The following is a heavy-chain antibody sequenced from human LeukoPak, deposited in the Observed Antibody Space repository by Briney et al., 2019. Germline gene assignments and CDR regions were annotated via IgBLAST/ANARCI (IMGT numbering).Heavy chain of an antibody. V-gene: IGHV3-7*01. CDR3: ARPRGCGSARCNNFDY. CDR2: MSEDGNEI. J-gene: IGHJ4*02. Sequence: GGSLSLSCTFSGFIFSDFSMSWVRQAPGKGLEWVAKMSEDGNEIFYVDSVKGRFTISRDNTKKSLYLQLNSLSPEDSAVYYCARPRGCGSARCNNFDYWGQGTLVTVSS. D-gene: IGHD2-2*01. CDR1: GFIFSDFS.